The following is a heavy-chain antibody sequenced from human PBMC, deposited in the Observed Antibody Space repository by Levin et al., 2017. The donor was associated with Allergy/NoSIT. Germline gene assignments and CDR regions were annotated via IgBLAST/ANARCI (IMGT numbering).Heavy chain of an antibody. CDR3: ARGGYYSSGRYGGTDC. CDR2: IKQDGDEK. CDR1: GFTLGNYW. D-gene: IGHD6-19*01. V-gene: IGHV3-7*01. J-gene: IGHJ4*02. Sequence: GGSLRLSCAASGFTLGNYWMSWVRQAPGKGLEWVASIKQDGDEKYYVDSVKGRFTISRDNAKNSLYLQMNNLRAEDTAVYYCARGGYYSSGRYGGTDCWGQGTLVTVSS.